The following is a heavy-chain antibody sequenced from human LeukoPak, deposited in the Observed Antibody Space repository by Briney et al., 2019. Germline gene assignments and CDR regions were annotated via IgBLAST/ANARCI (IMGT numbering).Heavy chain of an antibody. J-gene: IGHJ4*02. CDR2: MNPTSGDT. D-gene: IGHD4-23*01. Sequence: ASVKVSCKASGYTFSDYDVNWLRQAPGQGLEWMGWMNPTSGDTGYAQKCQGRVTITTDESTSTAYMELSSLTSEHTAVYYCARGVTPARQFDYWGQGTLVTASS. CDR3: ARGVTPARQFDY. CDR1: GYTFSDYD. V-gene: IGHV1-8*01.